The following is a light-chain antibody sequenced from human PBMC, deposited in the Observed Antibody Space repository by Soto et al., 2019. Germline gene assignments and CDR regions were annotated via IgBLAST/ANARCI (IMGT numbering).Light chain of an antibody. CDR1: QAISGW. Sequence: DIQVTQSPSTLSASVGDRVTITCRASQAISGWLAWYQQKPGKAPKLLIFNASTLKSGVPSRFSGSGSGTEFTLTISSLQPDDFATYYCQQYNSYSWTFGQGTKVDI. J-gene: IGKJ1*01. CDR3: QQYNSYSWT. CDR2: NAS. V-gene: IGKV1-5*01.